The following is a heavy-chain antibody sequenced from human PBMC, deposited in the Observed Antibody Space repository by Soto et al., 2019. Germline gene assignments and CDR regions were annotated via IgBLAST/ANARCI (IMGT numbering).Heavy chain of an antibody. D-gene: IGHD3-22*01. CDR3: ARTRDYYDSSGYPY. CDR1: GGSVSSGSYY. CDR2: IYYSGST. Sequence: PSETLSLTCTVSGGSVSSGSYYWSWIRQPPGKGLEWIGYIYYSGSTNYKPSLKSRVTISVDTSKNQFSLKLRSVTAADTAVYYCARTRDYYDSSGYPYWGQGTLVTVSS. J-gene: IGHJ4*02. V-gene: IGHV4-61*01.